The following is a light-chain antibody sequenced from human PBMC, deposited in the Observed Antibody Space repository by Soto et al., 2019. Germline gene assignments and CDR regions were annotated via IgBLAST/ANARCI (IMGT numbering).Light chain of an antibody. Sequence: AIQMTQSPSSLSASVGDRVTITCRASQGIRNDLGWYQQRPGKAPNLLIYATSTLQSGVPSRFSGSGSGTDFTQNISSLQPEDFATYYCLQDYNYPYTFGQGTKLEIK. V-gene: IGKV1-6*01. J-gene: IGKJ2*01. CDR3: LQDYNYPYT. CDR1: QGIRND. CDR2: ATS.